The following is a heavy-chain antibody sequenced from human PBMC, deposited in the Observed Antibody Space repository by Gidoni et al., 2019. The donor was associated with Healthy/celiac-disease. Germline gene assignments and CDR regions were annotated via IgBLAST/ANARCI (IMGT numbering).Heavy chain of an antibody. CDR3: ARGADPYYDILTGYYSTDY. CDR2: IIPIFGTA. D-gene: IGHD3-9*01. J-gene: IGHJ4*02. Sequence: QVQLVQSGAEVKKPGSSVKVSCKASGGTFSSYAISWVRQAPGQGLEWMGGIIPIFGTANYAQKFQGRVTITADESTSTAYMELSSLRSEDTAVYYCARGADPYYDILTGYYSTDYWGQGTLVTVSS. CDR1: GGTFSSYA. V-gene: IGHV1-69*12.